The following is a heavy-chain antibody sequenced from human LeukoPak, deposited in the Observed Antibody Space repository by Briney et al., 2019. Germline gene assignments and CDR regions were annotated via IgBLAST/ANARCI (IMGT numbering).Heavy chain of an antibody. CDR1: GGTFSSYA. CDR2: IIPIFGTA. J-gene: IGHJ4*02. V-gene: IGHV1-69*05. CDR3: ARGGVYGSGPFDY. D-gene: IGHD3-10*01. Sequence: SVKVSYKASGGTFSSYAISWVRQAPGQGLEWMGRIIPIFGTANYAQKFQGRVTITTDESTSTAYMELSSLRSEDTAVYYCARGGVYGSGPFDYWGQGTLVTVSS.